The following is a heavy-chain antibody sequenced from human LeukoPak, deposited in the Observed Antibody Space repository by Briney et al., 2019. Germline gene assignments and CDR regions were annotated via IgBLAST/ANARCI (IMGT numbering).Heavy chain of an antibody. CDR2: IIPIFGTA. CDR1: VGTFSSYA. V-gene: IGHV1-69*13. CDR3: ARATVTYTNWFDP. Sequence: SVKVSCKASVGTFSSYAISWVRQAPGQGLEWMGGIIPIFGTANYAQKFQGRVTITADESTSTAYMELSSLRSEDTAVYYCARATVTYTNWFDPWGQGTLVTVSS. J-gene: IGHJ5*02. D-gene: IGHD4-17*01.